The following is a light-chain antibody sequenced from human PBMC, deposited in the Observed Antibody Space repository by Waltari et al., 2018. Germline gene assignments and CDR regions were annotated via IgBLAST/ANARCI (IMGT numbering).Light chain of an antibody. CDR2: DAS. CDR1: QSVGKS. Sequence: VLTQSPATLSLSPGDRATLSCRASQSVGKSLAWFQQKPGQAPRLLIYDASIRATGIPPRFRGSESETDFSHTISSLEPEDFAVYYCQQRTNWPPNTFGGGTKVEIK. CDR3: QQRTNWPPNT. J-gene: IGKJ4*01. V-gene: IGKV3-11*01.